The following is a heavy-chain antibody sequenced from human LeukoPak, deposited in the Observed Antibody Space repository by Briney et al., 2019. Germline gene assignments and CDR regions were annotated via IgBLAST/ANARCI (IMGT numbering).Heavy chain of an antibody. CDR2: INPNSGGT. D-gene: IGHD2-15*01. CDR3: ASLNVVVVAANRTGYMDV. J-gene: IGHJ6*03. CDR1: GYTFTGYY. Sequence: SVKVSCTASGYTFTGYYMHWVRQAPGQGLEWMGRINPNSGGTNYAQTFQGRVTMTRDTSISTAYMELSRLRSDDTAVYYCASLNVVVVAANRTGYMDVWGKGTTVTVA. V-gene: IGHV1-2*06.